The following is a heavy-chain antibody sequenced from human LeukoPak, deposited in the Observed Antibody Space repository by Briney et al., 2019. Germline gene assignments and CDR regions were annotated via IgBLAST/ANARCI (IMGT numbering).Heavy chain of an antibody. CDR2: IYPGDSDT. V-gene: IGHV5-51*01. Sequence: GESLKISCKGSGYSFTSYWIGWVRQMPGKGLEWMGIIYPGDSDTRYSPSFQGQVTVSADKSISTAYLQWSSLKASDTAMYYCARVESTMVRGVRCYWFDPWGQGTLVTVSS. J-gene: IGHJ5*02. D-gene: IGHD3-10*01. CDR3: ARVESTMVRGVRCYWFDP. CDR1: GYSFTSYW.